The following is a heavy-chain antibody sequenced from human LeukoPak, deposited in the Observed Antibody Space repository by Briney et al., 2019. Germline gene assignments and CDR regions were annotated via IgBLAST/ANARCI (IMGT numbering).Heavy chain of an antibody. CDR2: IYYSGST. CDR3: ARVLDGDFIDY. CDR1: GGSISSGGYY. J-gene: IGHJ4*02. Sequence: SETLSLTCTVSGGSISSGGYYWSWIRQHPGKGLEWIGYIYYSGSTYYNPSLKSRVTISVDTSKNQFSLRLSSVTAADTAVYYCARVLDGDFIDYWGQGTLVTVSS. D-gene: IGHD4-17*01. V-gene: IGHV4-31*03.